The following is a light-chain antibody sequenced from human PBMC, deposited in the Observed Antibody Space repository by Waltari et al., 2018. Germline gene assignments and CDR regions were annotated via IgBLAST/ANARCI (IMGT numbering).Light chain of an antibody. Sequence: QSVLTQPPSVSAAPGQRVTISCSGGSSNIGHNYVSWYRQFPGTAPKLLIYENTGRPSGIPGRFSGAKSGTSATLDITGLQAGDEADYYCGTWDSSLSGAVFGGGTPLTVL. J-gene: IGLJ7*01. CDR3: GTWDSSLSGAV. CDR2: ENT. V-gene: IGLV1-51*02. CDR1: SSNIGHNY.